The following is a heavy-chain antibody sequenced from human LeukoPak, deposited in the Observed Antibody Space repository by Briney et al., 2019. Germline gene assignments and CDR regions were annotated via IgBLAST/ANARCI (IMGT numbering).Heavy chain of an antibody. D-gene: IGHD3-22*01. CDR1: GYTFTSYD. CDR3: ARVSYYDSRLDY. CDR2: MNPNSGNT. V-gene: IGHV1-8*01. Sequence: ASVKVSCKASGYTFTSYDINWVRQATGQGLEWMGWMNPNSGNTGYAQKFQGRVTMTRNTSTSTAYMELSSLRSEDTAVYYCARVSYYDSRLDYWGQGTLVTVSS. J-gene: IGHJ4*02.